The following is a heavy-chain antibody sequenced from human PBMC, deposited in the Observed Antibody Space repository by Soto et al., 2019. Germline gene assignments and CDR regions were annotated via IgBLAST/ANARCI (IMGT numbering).Heavy chain of an antibody. Sequence: ASVKVSCKASGYTFTSYGISWVRQAPGQGLEWMGWISAYNGNTNYAQKLQGRVTMTTDTSTSTAYMELRSLRSDDTAVYYCARDVRCLEWLSKIGAFEIWGQGALVPVAS. J-gene: IGHJ3*02. CDR2: ISAYNGNT. CDR1: GYTFTSYG. V-gene: IGHV1-18*01. D-gene: IGHD3-3*01. CDR3: ARDVRCLEWLSKIGAFEI.